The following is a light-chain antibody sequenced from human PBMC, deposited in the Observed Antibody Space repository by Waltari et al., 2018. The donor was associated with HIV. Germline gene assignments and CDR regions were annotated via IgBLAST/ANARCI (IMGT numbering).Light chain of an antibody. J-gene: IGLJ2*01. CDR2: EVT. Sequence: QSALTQPPSASGSPGQSVTISCPGTSSDVGAYNYVSWYQQHPGQAPKLMLYEVTKRPSGVPDRFSGSKSGNTASLTVSGLQAEDEADYYCTSYAGSNNLIFGGGTKLTVL. V-gene: IGLV2-8*01. CDR3: TSYAGSNNLI. CDR1: SSDVGAYNY.